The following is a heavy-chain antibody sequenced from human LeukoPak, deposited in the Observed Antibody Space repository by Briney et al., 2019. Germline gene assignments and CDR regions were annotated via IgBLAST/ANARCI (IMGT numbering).Heavy chain of an antibody. CDR1: GGSLSGSY. D-gene: IGHD3-3*01. J-gene: IGHJ4*02. CDR3: ARARRDSGYYKVDY. V-gene: IGHV4-34*01. CDR2: INHSGSA. Sequence: SETLSLTCAVYGGSLSGSYWSWIRQPPGKGLEWIGEINHSGSANYNPSLKCRVTLSIDKSKNQFSLNLNSVTAADTAVYYCARARRDSGYYKVDYWGQGTLVTVSS.